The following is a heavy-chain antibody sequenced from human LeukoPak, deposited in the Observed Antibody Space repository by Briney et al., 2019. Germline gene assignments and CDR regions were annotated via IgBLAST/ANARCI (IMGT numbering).Heavy chain of an antibody. J-gene: IGHJ4*02. CDR3: ATTRRYSSSWYGPYYFDY. Sequence: GGSLRLSCAASGFTFSSYSMNWVRQAPGKGLEWVSYISSSSTIYYADSVKGRFTISRDNAKNSLYLQMNSLRDEDTAVYYCATTRRYSSSWYGPYYFDYWGQGTLVTVSS. CDR2: ISSSSTI. CDR1: GFTFSSYS. V-gene: IGHV3-48*02. D-gene: IGHD6-13*01.